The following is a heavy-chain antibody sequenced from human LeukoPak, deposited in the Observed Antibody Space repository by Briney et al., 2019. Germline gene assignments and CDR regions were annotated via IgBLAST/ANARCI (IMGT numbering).Heavy chain of an antibody. D-gene: IGHD2-21*01. CDR2: ISAYNGNT. CDR3: ARSSSVTIPGYYFDY. J-gene: IGHJ4*02. Sequence: GASVKVSCKASGYTFTSYDINWVRQAPGQGLERVGGISAYNGNTNYAQKLQGRVTMTTDTSTSTAYMELRSLRSDDTAVYYCARSSSVTIPGYYFDYWGQGTLVTVSS. V-gene: IGHV1-18*04. CDR1: GYTFTSYD.